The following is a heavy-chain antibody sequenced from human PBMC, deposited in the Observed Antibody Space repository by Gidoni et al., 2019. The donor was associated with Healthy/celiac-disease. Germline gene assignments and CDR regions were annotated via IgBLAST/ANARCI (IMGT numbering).Heavy chain of an antibody. Sequence: QLQLQESGPGLVKPSETLSLTCTVSGGAISSSSYYWGWIRQPPGKGLEWIGSIYYGGSTYYTPSLKSRVTISVDTSKNQFSLKLSSVTAADTAVYYCARGGYDYYYGMDVWGQGTTVTVSS. J-gene: IGHJ6*02. CDR2: IYYGGST. CDR3: ARGGYDYYYGMDV. V-gene: IGHV4-39*07. CDR1: GGAISSSSYY.